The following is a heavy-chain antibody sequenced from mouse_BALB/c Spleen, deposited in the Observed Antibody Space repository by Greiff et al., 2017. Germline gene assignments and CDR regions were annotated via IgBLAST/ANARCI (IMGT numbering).Heavy chain of an antibody. CDR3: TNYDYDGVAWFAY. D-gene: IGHD2-4*01. V-gene: IGHV1S22*01. CDR2: IYPGSGST. J-gene: IGHJ3*01. CDR1: GYTFTSYW. Sequence: LKQPGSELVRPGASVKLSCKASGYTFTSYWMHWVKQRPGQGLEWIGNIYPGSGSTNYDEKFKSKATLTVDTSSSTAYMQLSSLTSEDSAVYYCTNYDYDGVAWFAYWGQGTLVTVSA.